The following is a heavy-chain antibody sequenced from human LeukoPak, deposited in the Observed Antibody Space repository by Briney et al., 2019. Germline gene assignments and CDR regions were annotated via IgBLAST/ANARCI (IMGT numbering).Heavy chain of an antibody. CDR2: INHSGST. V-gene: IGHV4-34*01. CDR3: ARGGRSIAARRAISIDY. Sequence: SETLSLTCAVYGGSFSGYYWSWIRQPPGKGLEWIGEINHSGSTNYNPSLKSRVTISVDTSKNQFSLKLSSVTAADTAVYYCARGGRSIAARRAISIDYWGQGTLVTVSS. J-gene: IGHJ4*02. CDR1: GGSFSGYY. D-gene: IGHD6-6*01.